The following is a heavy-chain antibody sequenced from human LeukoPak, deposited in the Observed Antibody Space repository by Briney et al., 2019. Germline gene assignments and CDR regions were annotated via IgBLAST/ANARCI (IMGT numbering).Heavy chain of an antibody. CDR2: IHPGGSIT. CDR3: APQQAFSPYNWFDP. Sequence: GGSLRLSCVGSGFTISNYWMHWVRQAPGTGLVWVSRIHPGGSITTYADSVKGRFTISRDNTKNTLYLQMNSLRAEDTAVYYCAPQQAFSPYNWFDPWGQGTLVTVSS. CDR1: GFTISNYW. D-gene: IGHD3-3*02. J-gene: IGHJ5*02. V-gene: IGHV3-74*03.